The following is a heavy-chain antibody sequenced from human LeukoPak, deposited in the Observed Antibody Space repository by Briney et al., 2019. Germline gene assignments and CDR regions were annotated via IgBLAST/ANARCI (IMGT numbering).Heavy chain of an antibody. CDR1: GFTLTNYV. D-gene: IGHD4-17*01. Sequence: GGSLRLSCVASGFTLTNYVMTWVRQAPGKGLEWVSAISGSGGSTYHADSVRGRFTISRDNSKNTLYLQMNSLTAEDTALYYCAKRPGDYGDQGSLDYWGQGTLVTVSS. CDR3: AKRPGDYGDQGSLDY. V-gene: IGHV3-23*01. J-gene: IGHJ4*02. CDR2: ISGSGGST.